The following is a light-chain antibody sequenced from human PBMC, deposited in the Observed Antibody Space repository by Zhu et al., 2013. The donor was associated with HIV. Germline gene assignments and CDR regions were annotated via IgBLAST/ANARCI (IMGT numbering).Light chain of an antibody. V-gene: IGKV3-15*01. CDR1: QSVSSIY. Sequence: EIVMTQSPATLSVSPGERATLSCRASQSVSSIYLAWYQQKPGQAPRLLIYDAFKRATGVPARFSGSGSRTEFTLTISSLQSEDFAIYYCQQYNNWPPYTFGQGTKLETK. CDR2: DAF. CDR3: QQYNNWPPYT. J-gene: IGKJ2*01.